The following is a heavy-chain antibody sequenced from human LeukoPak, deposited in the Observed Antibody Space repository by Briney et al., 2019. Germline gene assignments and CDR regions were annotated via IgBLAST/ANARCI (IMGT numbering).Heavy chain of an antibody. CDR1: GFTFSRYA. V-gene: IGHV3-33*01. CDR3: ARDRTYSSTTGIWNCFNW. D-gene: IGHD6-13*01. CDR2: MWHVGSNE. Sequence: PGGSLRLSCAASGFTFSRYAIHWVRQAPGKGLGWVAVMWHVGSNEYYADSVKGRFTISRDDSANTVYLQMNSLRAEDTAIYYCARDRTYSSTTGIWNCFNWWGQGTLVTVSS. J-gene: IGHJ4*02.